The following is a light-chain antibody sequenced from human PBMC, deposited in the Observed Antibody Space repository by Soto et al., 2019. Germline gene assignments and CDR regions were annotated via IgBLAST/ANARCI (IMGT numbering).Light chain of an antibody. V-gene: IGKV3-20*01. J-gene: IGKJ1*01. CDR2: GAS. Sequence: EIVLTQSPGTLSLSPGERATLSCRASQSLSSNYLAWHQQKTGQAPRLLIYGASSRATGIPDRFSGSGSGTDFTLTITRVEPEDFAVYYCQQYDTSPRTFGQGTKVEIK. CDR1: QSLSSNY. CDR3: QQYDTSPRT.